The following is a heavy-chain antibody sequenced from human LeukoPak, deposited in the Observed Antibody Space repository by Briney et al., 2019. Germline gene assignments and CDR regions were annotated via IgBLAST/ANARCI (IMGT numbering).Heavy chain of an antibody. Sequence: GGSLRLSCTASGFTFSSYSMSWVRQAPGKGLEWVSYISSSSSTIYYADSVKGRFTISRDNVKNSLFLQMNSLRAEDTAVYYCLCFYGSNGYLKWGQGSLVTVSS. D-gene: IGHD3-22*01. CDR3: LCFYGSNGYLK. CDR2: ISSSSSTI. J-gene: IGHJ4*02. V-gene: IGHV3-48*01. CDR1: GFTFSSYS.